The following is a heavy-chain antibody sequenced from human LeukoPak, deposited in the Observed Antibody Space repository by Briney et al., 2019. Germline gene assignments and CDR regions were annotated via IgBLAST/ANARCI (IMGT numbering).Heavy chain of an antibody. CDR3: AREIWAGTDY. CDR1: GFTFSSYS. Sequence: PGGSLRLSCAASGFTFSSYSMNWVRQAPGKGLEWVSYISSSSSTIYYADSVKGRFTISRDNAKNSLYLQMNGLRAEDTAVYYCAREIWAGTDYWGQGTLVTVSS. CDR2: ISSSSSTI. J-gene: IGHJ4*02. V-gene: IGHV3-48*04. D-gene: IGHD6-19*01.